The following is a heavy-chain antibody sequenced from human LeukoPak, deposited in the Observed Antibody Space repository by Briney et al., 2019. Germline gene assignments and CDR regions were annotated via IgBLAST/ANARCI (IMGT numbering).Heavy chain of an antibody. CDR3: AKDYLLRGAGPVLFDY. CDR1: GFTFSNYA. V-gene: IGHV3-23*01. Sequence: SGGSLRLSCAASGFTFSNYAMSWVRQAPGKGLEWVSGIGAAATDRVYADSVKGRFTISRDNSKNTLYMQMNSLRADDTAVYYCAKDYLLRGAGPVLFDYWGQGTLVTVSS. CDR2: IGAAATDR. D-gene: IGHD3-10*01. J-gene: IGHJ4*02.